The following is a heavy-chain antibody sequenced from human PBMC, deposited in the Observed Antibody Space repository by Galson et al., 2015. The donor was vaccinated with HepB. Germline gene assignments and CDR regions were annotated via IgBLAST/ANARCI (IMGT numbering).Heavy chain of an antibody. Sequence: SVKVSCKASGYTFTSYYMHWVRQAPGQGLEWMGIINPSGGSTSYAQKFQGRVTMTRDTSTSTVYMELSSLRSEDTAVYYCARDIEEWEPHQAFDYWGQGTLVTVSS. J-gene: IGHJ4*02. D-gene: IGHD1-26*01. CDR2: INPSGGST. V-gene: IGHV1-46*01. CDR3: ARDIEEWEPHQAFDY. CDR1: GYTFTSYY.